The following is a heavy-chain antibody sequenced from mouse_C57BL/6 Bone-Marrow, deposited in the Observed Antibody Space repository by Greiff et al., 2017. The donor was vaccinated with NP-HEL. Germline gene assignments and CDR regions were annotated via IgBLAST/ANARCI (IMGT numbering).Heavy chain of an antibody. J-gene: IGHJ4*01. Sequence: QVQLQQSDAELVKPGASVKISCKVSGYTFTDHTIHWMKQRPEQGLAWIGYIYPRDGSTKYNEKFKGKATLTADTSSSTAYMQLNSLTSEDSAVDYCAGLWTGKDGLYDYAMDYWGQGTSVTGSS. CDR1: GYTFTDHT. CDR2: IYPRDGST. V-gene: IGHV1-78*01. D-gene: IGHD4-1*01. CDR3: AGLWTGKDGLYDYAMDY.